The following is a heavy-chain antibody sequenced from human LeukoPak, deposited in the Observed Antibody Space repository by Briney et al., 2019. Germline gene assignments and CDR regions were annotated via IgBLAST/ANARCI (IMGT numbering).Heavy chain of an antibody. CDR3: AKVGVGATPPYYSYYYYYMDV. CDR1: GFTFSSYW. CDR2: ISGSGGST. J-gene: IGHJ6*03. V-gene: IGHV3-23*01. Sequence: GGSLRLSCAASGFTFSSYWMSWVRQAPGKGLEWVSAISGSGGSTYYADSVKGRFTISRDNSKNTLYLQMNSLRAEDTAVYYCAKVGVGATPPYYSYYYYYMDVWGKGTTVTVSS. D-gene: IGHD1-26*01.